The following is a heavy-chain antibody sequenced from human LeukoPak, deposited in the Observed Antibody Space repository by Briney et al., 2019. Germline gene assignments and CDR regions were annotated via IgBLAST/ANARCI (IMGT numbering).Heavy chain of an antibody. Sequence: GSLRLSCAASGFTFSSYSMNWVRQPPGKGLEWIGEINHSGSTNYNPSLKSRVTISVDTSKNHFSLKLSSVTAADTAVYYCAGPGAGDLDYWGQGTLVTVSS. CDR2: INHSGST. V-gene: IGHV4-34*08. J-gene: IGHJ4*02. CDR3: AGPGAGDLDY. CDR1: GFTFSSYS. D-gene: IGHD3-10*01.